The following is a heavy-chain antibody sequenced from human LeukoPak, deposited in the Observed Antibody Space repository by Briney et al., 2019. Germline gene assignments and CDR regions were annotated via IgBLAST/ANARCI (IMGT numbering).Heavy chain of an antibody. D-gene: IGHD1-26*01. J-gene: IGHJ3*02. CDR2: IYHSGST. V-gene: IGHV4-38-2*02. Sequence: SETLSLTCTVYGYSISSGYYWGWIRQPPGKGLEWIGSIYHSGSTYYNPSLKSRVTISVDTSKNQFSLKLSSVTAADTAVYYCARDPENSGSYFDAFDIWGQGQWLPSLQ. CDR3: ARDPENSGSYFDAFDI. CDR1: GYSISSGYY.